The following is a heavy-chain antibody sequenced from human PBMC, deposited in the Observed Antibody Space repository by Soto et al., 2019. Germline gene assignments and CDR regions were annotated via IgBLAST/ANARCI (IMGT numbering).Heavy chain of an antibody. CDR2: IYYSGST. D-gene: IGHD3-3*01. J-gene: IGHJ5*02. Sequence: PSETLSLTCTVSGGSISSYYWSWIRQPPGKGLEWIGYIYYSGSTNYNPSLKSRVTISVDTSKNQFSLKLSSVTAADTAVYYCARDQGDFWSGYYYPNWFDPWGQGTLVT. V-gene: IGHV4-59*01. CDR3: ARDQGDFWSGYYYPNWFDP. CDR1: GGSISSYY.